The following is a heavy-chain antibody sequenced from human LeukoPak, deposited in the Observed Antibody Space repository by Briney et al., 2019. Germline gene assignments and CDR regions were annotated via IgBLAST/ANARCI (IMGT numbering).Heavy chain of an antibody. J-gene: IGHJ4*02. CDR2: IRQDGSEK. V-gene: IGHV3-7*01. CDR3: AIQKADLITMVRGVIAY. D-gene: IGHD3-10*01. Sequence: GGSLRLSCAASGFTFSTSWMSWVRQAPGKGLEWVANIRQDGSEKYYVDSVKGRFTISRDNAKNSLYLQMNSLRAEDTAVYYCAIQKADLITMVRGVIAYWGQGTLVTVSS. CDR1: GFTFSTSW.